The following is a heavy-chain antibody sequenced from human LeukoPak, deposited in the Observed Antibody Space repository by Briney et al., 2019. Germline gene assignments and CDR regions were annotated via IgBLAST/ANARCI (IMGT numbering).Heavy chain of an antibody. D-gene: IGHD2-15*01. CDR2: ISTYNGNT. Sequence: ASVKVSCKASGYPFTSYGISWVRQAPGQGLEWMGWISTYNGNTNYAQKFQDTVTMTTDTSTSTPYMELKSLRSDDTAVYYCARDWVVGVVVVAAGYWGQGTLVTVSS. J-gene: IGHJ4*02. CDR1: GYPFTSYG. CDR3: ARDWVVGVVVVAAGY. V-gene: IGHV1-18*01.